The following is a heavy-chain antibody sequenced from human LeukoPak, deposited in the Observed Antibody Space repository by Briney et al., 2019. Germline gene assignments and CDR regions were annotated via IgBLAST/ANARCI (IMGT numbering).Heavy chain of an antibody. CDR1: GYSFTSYW. CDR3: ARRSTDSGYDPFDY. D-gene: IGHD5-12*01. V-gene: IGHV5-51*01. CDR2: IYPGDSDT. Sequence: GESLKISCKGSGYSFTSYWIGWVRQMPGKGLEWMGLIYPGDSDTRYSPSFRGQVTISADKSISTAYLQWSSLKASDTAMCYCARRSTDSGYDPFDYWGQGTLVTVSS. J-gene: IGHJ4*02.